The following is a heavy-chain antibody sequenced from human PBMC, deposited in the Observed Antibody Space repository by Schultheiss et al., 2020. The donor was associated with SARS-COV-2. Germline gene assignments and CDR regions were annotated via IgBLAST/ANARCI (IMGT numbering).Heavy chain of an antibody. V-gene: IGHV4-59*08. Sequence: SETLSLTCTVSGGSISSYYWSWIRQPPGKGLEWIGYIYYSGNTNYNPSLKSRVTISVDTSKNQFSLKLSSVTAADTAVYYCARLSELPDPQPAQLYYYYGMDVWGQGTTVTVSS. J-gene: IGHJ6*02. CDR2: IYYSGNT. D-gene: IGHD5-24*01. CDR3: ARLSELPDPQPAQLYYYYGMDV. CDR1: GGSISSYY.